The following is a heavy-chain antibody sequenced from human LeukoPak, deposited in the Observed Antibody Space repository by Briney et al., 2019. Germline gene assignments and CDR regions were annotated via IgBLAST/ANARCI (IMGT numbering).Heavy chain of an antibody. Sequence: PGGSLRLSCAASGFTFSSYAMSWVRQAPGKGLEGVSAISGSGGSTYYADSVKGRFTISRDNSKNTLYLQMNSLRAEDTAIYYCAKERIVVVVAASSDYWGQGTLVTVSS. V-gene: IGHV3-23*01. J-gene: IGHJ4*02. CDR1: GFTFSSYA. CDR3: AKERIVVVVAASSDY. D-gene: IGHD2-15*01. CDR2: ISGSGGST.